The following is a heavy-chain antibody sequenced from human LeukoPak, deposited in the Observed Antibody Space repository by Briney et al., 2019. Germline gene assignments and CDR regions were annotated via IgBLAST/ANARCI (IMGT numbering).Heavy chain of an antibody. Sequence: ASVKVSCKASGYTFTKFAIHWVRQAPGQRLEWMGWINTCNGQTKYSENFEGRVTMTRDTSTSTIYVEVRSLTSEDTGLYYCARYFGSGSYLDYWGQGTPLTVSS. D-gene: IGHD3-10*01. J-gene: IGHJ4*02. CDR2: INTCNGQT. CDR3: ARYFGSGSYLDY. V-gene: IGHV1-3*04. CDR1: GYTFTKFA.